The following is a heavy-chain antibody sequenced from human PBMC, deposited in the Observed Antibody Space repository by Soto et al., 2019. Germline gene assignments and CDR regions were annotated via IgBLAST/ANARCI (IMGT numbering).Heavy chain of an antibody. J-gene: IGHJ5*02. CDR1: GGSFSSGGYS. Sequence: SETLSLTCTVSGGSFSSGGYSWSWVRQPPGKGLEWIGYIYHSVSTYYNPSLKSRVTISVDRSKNQFSLKLSSVTAADTAVYYCARVPYPWGQGTLVTVSS. V-gene: IGHV4-30-2*01. CDR2: IYHSVST. CDR3: ARVPYP.